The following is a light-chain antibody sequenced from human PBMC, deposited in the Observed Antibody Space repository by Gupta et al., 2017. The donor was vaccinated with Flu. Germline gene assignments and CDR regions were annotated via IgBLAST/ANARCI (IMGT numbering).Light chain of an antibody. CDR1: NIGRKN. CDR3: QVWDSTTSVV. Sequence: VGNNIGRKNVHWYHQKPGQAPVLVIYSDINRPSAIPERFSGSNSGNTATLTISGAQAGDEADYYCQVWDSTTSVVFGGGTKLTVL. J-gene: IGLJ2*01. V-gene: IGLV3-9*01. CDR2: SDI.